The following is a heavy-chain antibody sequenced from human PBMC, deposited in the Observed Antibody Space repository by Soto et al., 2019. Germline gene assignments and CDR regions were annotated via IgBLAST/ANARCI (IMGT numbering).Heavy chain of an antibody. J-gene: IGHJ4*02. CDR2: ITYDGSST. D-gene: IGHD1-26*01. CDR1: GLTFSGYG. Sequence: PAGSLTLSCVVTGLTFSGYGMHWVRQAPGKGLEWVADITYDGSSTYYADAVKGRFTVYRDNSKKILYLQMTSLRADDTAMYYCAKDQMWGAWRTLDSWGQGTLVTVSS. CDR3: AKDQMWGAWRTLDS. V-gene: IGHV3-30*18.